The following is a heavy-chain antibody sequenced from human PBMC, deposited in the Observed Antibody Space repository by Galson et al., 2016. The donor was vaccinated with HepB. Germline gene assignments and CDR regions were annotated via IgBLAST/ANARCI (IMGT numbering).Heavy chain of an antibody. J-gene: IGHJ4*02. Sequence: SLRLSCAASGFTFGSYAMSWVRQAPGKGLEWVSAISGSGDGTYYADSVKGRFIISRDNAKNTLYLQMNSLRAEDTAVYYCVKDLYSDYPFWGQGTLVTVSS. V-gene: IGHV3-23*01. CDR3: VKDLYSDYPF. CDR2: ISGSGDGT. CDR1: GFTFGSYA. D-gene: IGHD4-11*01.